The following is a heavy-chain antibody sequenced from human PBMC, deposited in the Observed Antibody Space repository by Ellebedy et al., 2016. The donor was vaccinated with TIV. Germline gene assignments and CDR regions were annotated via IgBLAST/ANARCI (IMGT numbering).Heavy chain of an antibody. V-gene: IGHV3-20*04. D-gene: IGHD4-23*01. Sequence: GESLKISCAASGFTFDDYAMSWVRQVPGKGLEWLSDINWNGDITTYADAVRGRFTVYRDNAKNSLSVQINSLGAEDTALYFCARHSYGSNSGLDYWGRGILVTVSS. CDR2: INWNGDIT. J-gene: IGHJ4*02. CDR3: ARHSYGSNSGLDY. CDR1: GFTFDDYA.